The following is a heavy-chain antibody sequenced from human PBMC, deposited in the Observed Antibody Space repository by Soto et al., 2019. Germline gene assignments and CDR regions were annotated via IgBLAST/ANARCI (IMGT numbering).Heavy chain of an antibody. CDR1: GYSFTSYW. CDR3: ARLLRTAAGNYYYYGMDV. D-gene: IGHD6-13*01. Sequence: GESLKISCKGSGYSFTSYWISWVRQMPGKGLEWMGRIDPSDSYTNYSPSFQGHVTISADKSISTAYLQRSSLKASDTAMYYCARLLRTAAGNYYYYGMDVWGQGTTVTVSS. V-gene: IGHV5-10-1*01. J-gene: IGHJ6*02. CDR2: IDPSDSYT.